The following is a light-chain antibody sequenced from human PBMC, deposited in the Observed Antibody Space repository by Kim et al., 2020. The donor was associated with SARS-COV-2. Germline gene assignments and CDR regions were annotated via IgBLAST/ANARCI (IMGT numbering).Light chain of an antibody. Sequence: NFMLTQPHSVSESPGKTVTISCTRSSGSIDDNYVQWYQQRPGGVPTTVIYEDDQRPSGVSDRFSGSIDNSSNSASLTISGLRTEDEADYYCQSYNWDNVLFGGGTQRTVL. CDR2: EDD. CDR3: QSYNWDNVL. V-gene: IGLV6-57*04. J-gene: IGLJ3*02. CDR1: SGSIDDNY.